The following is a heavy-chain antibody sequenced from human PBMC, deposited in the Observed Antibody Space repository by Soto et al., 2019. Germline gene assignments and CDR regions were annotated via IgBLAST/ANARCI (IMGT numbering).Heavy chain of an antibody. J-gene: IGHJ6*02. D-gene: IGHD6-6*01. CDR3: TRVSIEASYGMDV. CDR1: GVPFNNFA. Sequence: LXXSFAGSGVPFNNFAMSWVRQAPGKGLEWVGFIRSKAYGGTTEYAASVKGRFTISRDDSKSIAYLQMNSLKTEDTAVYYCTRVSIEASYGMDVWGQGTTVTVYS. V-gene: IGHV3-49*04. CDR2: IRSKAYGGTT.